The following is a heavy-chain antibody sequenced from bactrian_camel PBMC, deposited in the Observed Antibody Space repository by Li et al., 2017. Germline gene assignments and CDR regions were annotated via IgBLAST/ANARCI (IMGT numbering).Heavy chain of an antibody. CDR1: GDTYSSYS. CDR2: IDSNNGHS. Sequence: VQLVESGGGSVPAGGSLRLSCATSGDTYSSYSMGWFRQAPGKEREGVASIDSNNGHSYYSDSVKGRFTISKDNAKNTLYLQMNSLKPEDSGMYYCAARCSRWTLDPSAYFYWGQGTQVTVS. D-gene: IGHD6*01. V-gene: IGHV3-2*01. J-gene: IGHJ4*01. CDR3: AARCSRWTLDPSAYFY.